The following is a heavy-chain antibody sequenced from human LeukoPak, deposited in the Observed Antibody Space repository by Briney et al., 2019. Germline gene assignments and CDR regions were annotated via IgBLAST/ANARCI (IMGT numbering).Heavy chain of an antibody. Sequence: GGSLRLSCAASGFTFSSYSMNWVRQAPGKGLEWVSSISSSSYIYYADSVKGRFTISRDNAKNSLYLQMNSLRAEDTAVYYCARDGGSGYYPRFDYWGQGTLVTVSS. J-gene: IGHJ4*02. D-gene: IGHD3-3*01. CDR3: ARDGGSGYYPRFDY. CDR2: ISSSSYI. CDR1: GFTFSSYS. V-gene: IGHV3-21*01.